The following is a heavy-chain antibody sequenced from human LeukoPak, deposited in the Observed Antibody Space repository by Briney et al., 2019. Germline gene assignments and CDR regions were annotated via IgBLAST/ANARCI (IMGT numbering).Heavy chain of an antibody. V-gene: IGHV5-51*01. Sequence: GASLKISCQGSGCTFTSDWIAWVRQTPGKGLEWMGIIFPGDSDTQYSPSFQGQVTISADKSIDTAYLQWSSLKASDTAMYYCARRESYFDYWGQGTLVTVSS. CDR3: ARRESYFDY. CDR1: GCTFTSDW. CDR2: IFPGDSDT. J-gene: IGHJ4*02.